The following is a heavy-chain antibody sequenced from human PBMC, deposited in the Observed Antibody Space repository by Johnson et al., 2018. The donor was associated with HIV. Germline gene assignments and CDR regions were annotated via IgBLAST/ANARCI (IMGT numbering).Heavy chain of an antibody. CDR2: ISYDGGNK. CDR3: AKEGSGYFHTFEI. V-gene: IGHV3-30*18. D-gene: IGHD3-22*01. Sequence: QVQLVESGGGLVQPGRSLKLSCAASGFTFDDYAMHWVRQTPGKGLVWVAVISYDGGNKYYADSVKGRFTISRDNSKNTLFLQMNTLRAEDTAVYYCAKEGSGYFHTFEIWGQGTMGTVSS. J-gene: IGHJ3*02. CDR1: GFTFDDYA.